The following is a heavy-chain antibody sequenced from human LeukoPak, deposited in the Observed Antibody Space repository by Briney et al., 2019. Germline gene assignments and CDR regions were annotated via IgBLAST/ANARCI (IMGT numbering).Heavy chain of an antibody. CDR2: IVGSGGST. D-gene: IGHD3-9*01. CDR1: GFTFSNYA. V-gene: IGHV3-23*01. Sequence: GASLRLSCAASGFTFSNYAMSWVRQAPGKGLEWVSAIVGSGGSTYYADSVKGRFSISRDNSKNTLFLQMNSLRVGDTALYYCSKWGDYDVLTGYSHSDFWGQGTLVTVS. CDR3: SKWGDYDVLTGYSHSDF. J-gene: IGHJ4*02.